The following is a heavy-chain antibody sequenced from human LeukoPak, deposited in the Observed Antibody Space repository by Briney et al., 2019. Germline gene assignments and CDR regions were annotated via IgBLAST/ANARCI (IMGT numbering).Heavy chain of an antibody. CDR2: IIPIFGTA. V-gene: IGHV1-69*13. CDR3: AVLPGSELTNWFDP. CDR1: GGTFSSYA. Sequence: SVKVSCKASGGTFSSYAISWVRQAPGQGLEWMGGIIPIFGTANYAQKFQGRVTITADESTSTAYMELSSLRSEDTAVYYCAVLPGSELTNWFDPWGQGTLVTVSS. J-gene: IGHJ5*02. D-gene: IGHD4/OR15-4a*01.